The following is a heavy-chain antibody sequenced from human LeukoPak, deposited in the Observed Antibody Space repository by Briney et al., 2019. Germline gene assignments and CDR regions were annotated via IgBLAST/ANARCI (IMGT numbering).Heavy chain of an antibody. J-gene: IGHJ3*02. CDR1: GYTFNNHY. D-gene: IGHD3-22*01. V-gene: IGHV1-46*02. CDR3: ARSTMIVVVRGEHAFDI. Sequence: VASVKVSCKASGYTFNNHYTYWVRQAPGQGLEWMGVINPSGGSTSYAQKFQGRVTMTRDTSTSTVYMELSSLRSEDTAVYYCARSTMIVVVRGEHAFDIWGQGTMVTVSS. CDR2: INPSGGST.